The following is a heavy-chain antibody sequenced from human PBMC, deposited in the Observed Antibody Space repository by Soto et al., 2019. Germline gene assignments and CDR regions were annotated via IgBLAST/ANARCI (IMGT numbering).Heavy chain of an antibody. V-gene: IGHV3-64D*06. CDR3: VKAALRVDTVATTSDFRWLQGAHTVYFDY. CDR1: GFTFSSYA. CDR2: ISSNGGST. D-gene: IGHD5-12*01. J-gene: IGHJ4*02. Sequence: GGSLRLSCSASGFTFSSYAMHWVRQAPGKGLEYVSAISSNGGSTYYADSVKGRFTISRDNSKNTLYLQMSSLRAEDTAVYYCVKAALRVDTVATTSDFRWLQGAHTVYFDYCGQGTLVTVSS.